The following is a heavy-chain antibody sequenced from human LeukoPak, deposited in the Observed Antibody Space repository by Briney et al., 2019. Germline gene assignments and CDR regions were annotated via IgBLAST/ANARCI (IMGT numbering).Heavy chain of an antibody. CDR3: AREAGDSLMGYWYFDL. J-gene: IGHJ2*01. V-gene: IGHV3-23*01. D-gene: IGHD2-8*01. CDR2: ISGSGGST. Sequence: GGSLRLSCAASGFTFSSYAMSWVRQAPGKGLEWVSAISGSGGSTYYADSVKGRFTFSRHNSRNTLHLQMNSLRPEDTAVYYCAREAGDSLMGYWYFDLWGRGTLVTVSS. CDR1: GFTFSSYA.